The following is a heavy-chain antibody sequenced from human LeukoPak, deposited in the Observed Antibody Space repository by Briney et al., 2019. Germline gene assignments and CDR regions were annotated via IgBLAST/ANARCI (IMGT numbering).Heavy chain of an antibody. Sequence: SGATLVKHTQILTLTCTFSRFSLRSSGVGVGWIRQPPGKALEWLALIYWDDDKQYSLSLKSRLTINKDTPKNQVVITMTNMDPVDTATYYCAHGIGSRWGQGTLVTVSS. J-gene: IGHJ4*02. D-gene: IGHD2-15*01. CDR1: RFSLRSSGVG. CDR3: AHGIGSR. V-gene: IGHV2-5*02. CDR2: IYWDDDK.